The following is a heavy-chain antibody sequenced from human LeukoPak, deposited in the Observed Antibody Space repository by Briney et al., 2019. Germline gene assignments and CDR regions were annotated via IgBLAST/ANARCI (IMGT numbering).Heavy chain of an antibody. D-gene: IGHD4-17*01. Sequence: GGSLRLSCAASGFTFRSYAMSWVRQAPGKGLEWVSGISGSGGSTYYADSVKGRFTISRDNSKKTLYVQMNSLRAEDTAVYYCAKDPRLYGDYDAFDIWGQGTMVTVSS. CDR3: AKDPRLYGDYDAFDI. CDR1: GFTFRSYA. CDR2: ISGSGGST. V-gene: IGHV3-23*01. J-gene: IGHJ3*02.